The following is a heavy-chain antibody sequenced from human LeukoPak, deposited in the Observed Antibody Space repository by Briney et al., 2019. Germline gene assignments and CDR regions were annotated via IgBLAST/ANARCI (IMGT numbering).Heavy chain of an antibody. V-gene: IGHV3-53*01. CDR2: IYAGGNT. D-gene: IGHD6-13*01. CDR3: ARDDRIAAPGTFDY. Sequence: GSLRLFCGASGVTVSNSCMCWGRQAPGPGVEWVSIIYAGGNTYYAYSVKGRFTISRDNSKNTLYLQMNSLRAGDTAVYYCARDDRIAAPGTFDYWGPGTLVTVSS. J-gene: IGHJ4*02. CDR1: GVTVSNSC.